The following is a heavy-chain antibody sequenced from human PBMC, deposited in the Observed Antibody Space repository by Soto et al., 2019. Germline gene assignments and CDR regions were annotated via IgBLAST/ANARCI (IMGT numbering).Heavy chain of an antibody. Sequence: SETLSLTCAVSGGSISSGGYSWSWIRQPPGKGLEWIGYMYHSGSTYYNPSLKSRVTISIDRSKNQFSLKLSSVTAADTAVYYRARVTDYWGQGILVNVSS. J-gene: IGHJ4*02. CDR1: GGSISSGGYS. CDR2: MYHSGST. V-gene: IGHV4-30-2*01. CDR3: ARVTDY.